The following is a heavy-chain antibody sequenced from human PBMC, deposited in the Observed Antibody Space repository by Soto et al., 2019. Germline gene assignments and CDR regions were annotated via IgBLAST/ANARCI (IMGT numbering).Heavy chain of an antibody. CDR3: ARHTEYSGYDLFDY. Sequence: SETLSLTCTVSGGSISSGGYYWSWIRQHPGKGLEWIGYIYYSGSTNYNPSLKSRVTISVDTSKNQFSLKLSSATAADTAVYYCARHTEYSGYDLFDYWGQGTLVTVS. CDR2: IYYSGST. J-gene: IGHJ4*02. V-gene: IGHV4-61*08. D-gene: IGHD5-12*01. CDR1: GGSISSGGYY.